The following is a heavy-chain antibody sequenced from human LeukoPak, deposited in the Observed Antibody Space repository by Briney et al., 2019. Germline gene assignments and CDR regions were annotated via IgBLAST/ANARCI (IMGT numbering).Heavy chain of an antibody. J-gene: IGHJ6*03. CDR1: GFSVSDSD. D-gene: IGHD5-24*01. V-gene: IGHV3-11*04. CDR3: GSQVETFYMDV. CDR2: IIESGGST. Sequence: GGSLRLSCAASGFSVSDSDMSWIRQAPGKGLEWISYIIESGGSTYYADSVTGRLTISRDNAKNSLYLQMDSLRDEDTAVYYCGSQVETFYMDVWGKGTTVTVSS.